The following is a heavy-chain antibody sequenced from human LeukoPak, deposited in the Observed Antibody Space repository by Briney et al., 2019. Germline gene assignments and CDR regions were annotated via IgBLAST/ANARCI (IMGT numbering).Heavy chain of an antibody. Sequence: KPSETLSLTCTVSGGSISSSSYYWGWIRQPPGKGLEWIGSIYYSGSTYYNPSLKSRVTISVDTSKNQFSLKLSSVTAADTAVYYCARGGDYGDYDYWGQGTLVTVSP. CDR1: GGSISSSSYY. CDR3: ARGGDYGDYDY. V-gene: IGHV4-39*01. CDR2: IYYSGST. D-gene: IGHD4-17*01. J-gene: IGHJ4*02.